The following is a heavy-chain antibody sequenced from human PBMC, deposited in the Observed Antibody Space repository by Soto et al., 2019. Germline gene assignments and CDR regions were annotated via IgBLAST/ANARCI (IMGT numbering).Heavy chain of an antibody. V-gene: IGHV4-34*01. Sequence: QVQLQQWGAGLLKPSETLSLTCAVYGGSFSGYYWSWIRQPPGKGLEWIGEINHSGSTNYNPSLNSRVTIPVDTSMNHCSLTLSSLTAADTAVYYCARDWGGSSGSYYYYYYMGVWGKGTTVTVSS. J-gene: IGHJ6*03. CDR1: GGSFSGYY. D-gene: IGHD6-13*01. CDR3: ARDWGGSSGSYYYYYYMGV. CDR2: INHSGST.